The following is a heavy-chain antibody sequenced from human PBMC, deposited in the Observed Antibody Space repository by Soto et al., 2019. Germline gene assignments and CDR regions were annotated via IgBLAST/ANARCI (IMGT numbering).Heavy chain of an antibody. CDR2: IYYSGST. CDR3: ARGGKNIVVVPAALNWFDP. CDR1: GGSISSYY. V-gene: IGHV4-59*01. Sequence: SETLSLTCTVSGGSISSYYWSWIRQPPGKGLEWIGYIYYSGSTNYNPSLKSRVTISVDTSKNQFSLKLSSVTAADTAVYYCARGGKNIVVVPAALNWFDPWGQGTLVTVSS. J-gene: IGHJ5*02. D-gene: IGHD2-2*01.